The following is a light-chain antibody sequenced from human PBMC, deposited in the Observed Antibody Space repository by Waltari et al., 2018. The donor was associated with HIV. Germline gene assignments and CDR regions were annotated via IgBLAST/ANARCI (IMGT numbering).Light chain of an antibody. CDR1: SSNIGSNT. Sequence: QPVLTQPPAASATPGQRVPIPCSGTSSNIGSNTSNWYQQHPGTAPKLLIYSNNQRPSGVPDRFAGSKSGTSASLAISGLQSEDEADYYCAAWDDSLNGHWVFGGGTKLTVL. J-gene: IGLJ3*02. CDR2: SNN. V-gene: IGLV1-44*01. CDR3: AAWDDSLNGHWV.